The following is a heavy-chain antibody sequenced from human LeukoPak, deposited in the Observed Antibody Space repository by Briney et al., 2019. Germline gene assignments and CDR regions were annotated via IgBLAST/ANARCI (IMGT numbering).Heavy chain of an antibody. V-gene: IGHV1-69*05. J-gene: IGHJ6*03. CDR1: GGTFTSYA. D-gene: IGHD3-22*01. Sequence: VASVKVSCKASGGTFTSYAISCVRRAPGQGLEWMGGIIPIFCTPNYAQNFQGRVTIMTEESTSTAYMELSRLRSEDRAVYYCAWGADSSGYYKDSGRRYYYMDVWGKGTTVTVSS. CDR3: AWGADSSGYYKDSGRRYYYMDV. CDR2: IIPIFCTP.